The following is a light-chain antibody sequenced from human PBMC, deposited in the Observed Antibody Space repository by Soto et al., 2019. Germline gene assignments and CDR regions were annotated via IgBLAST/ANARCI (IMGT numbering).Light chain of an antibody. Sequence: DIQMTQSPSSQSASVGDRVTITCRASQSISSYLNWYQQKPGKAPKLLIYAASSLQSGVPSRFSGSGSGTDFTLTISSLQPEDFATYYCQQSYSTPITLGQGTRLEIK. V-gene: IGKV1-39*01. J-gene: IGKJ5*01. CDR3: QQSYSTPIT. CDR2: AAS. CDR1: QSISSY.